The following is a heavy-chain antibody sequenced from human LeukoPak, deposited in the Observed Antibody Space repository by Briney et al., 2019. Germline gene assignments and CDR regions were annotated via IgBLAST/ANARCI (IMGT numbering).Heavy chain of an antibody. CDR2: INQDASEI. V-gene: IGHV3-7*01. Sequence: PGGSLRLSCAASGFTFSTYWMNWYRQAPGKGLEWVGNINQDASEINYVDSMRGRFIISRDNAKNSLHLQMNSLRAEDTAVYYCATDRDNSDWQKRFDSWGQGTLVTVSS. J-gene: IGHJ4*02. CDR1: GFTFSTYW. D-gene: IGHD2-21*02. CDR3: ATDRDNSDWQKRFDS.